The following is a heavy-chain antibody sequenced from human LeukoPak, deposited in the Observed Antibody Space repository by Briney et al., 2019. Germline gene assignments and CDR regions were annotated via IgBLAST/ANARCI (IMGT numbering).Heavy chain of an antibody. CDR1: GFTFSSYS. CDR2: ISGPGTTT. Sequence: GGSLRLSCAASGFTFSSYSMNWVRQAPGKGLEWLSYISGPGTTTKYADSVKGRFTISRDNDKNSLYLQMNSLRAEDTAVYYCARDWIWGQGTMVTVSS. J-gene: IGHJ3*02. V-gene: IGHV3-48*01. CDR3: ARDWI.